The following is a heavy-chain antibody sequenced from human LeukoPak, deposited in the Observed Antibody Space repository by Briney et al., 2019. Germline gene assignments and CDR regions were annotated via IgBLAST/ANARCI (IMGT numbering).Heavy chain of an antibody. V-gene: IGHV3-48*01. CDR1: GFTFSSYS. CDR2: ISSSSTI. CDR3: ARQKWFGELFS. Sequence: GGSLRLSCAASGFTFSSYSMNWVRQAPGKGLEWVSYISSSSTIYYADSVKGRFTISRDNAKNSLYLQMNSLRAEDTAVYYCARQKWFGELFSWGQGTLVTVSS. D-gene: IGHD3-10*01. J-gene: IGHJ5*02.